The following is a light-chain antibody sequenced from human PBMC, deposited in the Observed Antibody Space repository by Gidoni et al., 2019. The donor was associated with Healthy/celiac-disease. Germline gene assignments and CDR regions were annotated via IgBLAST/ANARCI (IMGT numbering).Light chain of an antibody. J-gene: IGKJ1*01. V-gene: IGKV2-28*01. CDR3: MQALQTWT. CDR1: QSLLHSNGYNY. Sequence: DIVMTQSPLSLPVTPGEPASISCRSSQSLLHSNGYNYLDWYLQKPGQSPQLLIYLGSNRASGVTDRLSGSGSGTDFTLKISRVEAEDVGVYYCMQALQTWTFGQGTKVEIK. CDR2: LGS.